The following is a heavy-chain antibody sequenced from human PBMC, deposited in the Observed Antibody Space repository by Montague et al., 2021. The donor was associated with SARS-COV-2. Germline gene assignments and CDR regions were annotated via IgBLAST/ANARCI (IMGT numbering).Heavy chain of an antibody. Sequence: SETLSLTCSVSGGSFSPYYWTWIRQTPGKGLEWIGYVYHTGSTNYNPSLQSRVSMFVDSSKSQFSLALSSVTAADTAIYYCARFRIWKHIYGMDVWGQGTTVTVSS. V-gene: IGHV4-59*12. J-gene: IGHJ6*02. CDR2: VYHTGST. D-gene: IGHD2-15*01. CDR3: ARFRIWKHIYGMDV. CDR1: GGSFSPYY.